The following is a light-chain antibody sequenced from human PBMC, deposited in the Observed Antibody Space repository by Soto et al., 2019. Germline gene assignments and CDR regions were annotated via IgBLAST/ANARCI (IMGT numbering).Light chain of an antibody. CDR3: QQYNNWPRAT. J-gene: IGKJ4*01. CDR1: QSISSN. Sequence: ETVMTQSPATLSGSPGERATLSCRASQSISSNLAWYQQKPGQAPRLLMFRTSTRATGIPARFSGSGSGTEFNITISSLQSEDFAVYYCQQYNNWPRATFGGGTKVEIK. CDR2: RTS. V-gene: IGKV3-15*01.